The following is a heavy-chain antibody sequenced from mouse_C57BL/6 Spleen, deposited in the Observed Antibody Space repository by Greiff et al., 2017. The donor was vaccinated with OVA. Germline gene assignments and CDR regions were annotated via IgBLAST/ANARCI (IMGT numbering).Heavy chain of an antibody. CDR2: IYPGDGDT. Sequence: QVQLQQSGAELVKPGASVKISCKASGYAFSSYWMNWVKQRPGKGLEWIGQIYPGDGDTNYNGKFKGKATLTADKSSSTAYMQLSSLTAEDSAVYFCARLYDGYYFGYWGQGTTLAVS. D-gene: IGHD2-3*01. CDR1: GYAFSSYW. J-gene: IGHJ2*01. V-gene: IGHV1-80*01. CDR3: ARLYDGYYFGY.